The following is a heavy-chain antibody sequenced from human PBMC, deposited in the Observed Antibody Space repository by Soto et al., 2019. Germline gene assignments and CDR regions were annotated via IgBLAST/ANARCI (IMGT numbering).Heavy chain of an antibody. CDR3: AKGHAFGSGSYCDY. Sequence: SLRLSCAASGFTFDDYAMYWVRQAPGKGLEWVSGISWNSGNIGYADSVKGRFTISRDNAKNSLYLQMNSLRTEDTAFYYCAKGHAFGSGSYCDYWGLGTLVTVSS. V-gene: IGHV3-9*01. CDR2: ISWNSGNI. CDR1: GFTFDDYA. J-gene: IGHJ4*02. D-gene: IGHD3-10*01.